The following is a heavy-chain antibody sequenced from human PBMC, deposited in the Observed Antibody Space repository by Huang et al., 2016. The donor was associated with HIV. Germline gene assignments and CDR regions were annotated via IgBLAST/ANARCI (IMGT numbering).Heavy chain of an antibody. CDR1: GGSITSSSYY. D-gene: IGHD3-22*01. CDR2: IYYSGTT. V-gene: IGHV4-39*01. Sequence: QLQLQESGPGLVKPSETLSLTCTVSGGSITSSSYYWGWIRQPPGKWLEWVGSIYYSGTTDYNPSLNSHVTVSVETSKNQFSLKLSSVTAADTAVYYCARHFSYYDSSGYTPWDAFDIWGQGTMVTVSS. J-gene: IGHJ3*02. CDR3: ARHFSYYDSSGYTPWDAFDI.